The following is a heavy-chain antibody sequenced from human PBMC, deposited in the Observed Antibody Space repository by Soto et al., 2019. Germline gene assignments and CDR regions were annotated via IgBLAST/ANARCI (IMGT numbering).Heavy chain of an antibody. CDR3: ARGPDIVVVPAGYFYYYYMDV. CDR2: ISAYNGNT. Sequence: VASVKVSCKASGYTFTSYGISWVRQAPGQGLEWMGWISAYNGNTNYAQKLQGRVTMTTDTSTSTAYMELRSLRSDDTAVYYCARGPDIVVVPAGYFYYYYMDVWGKGTTVTVSS. CDR1: GYTFTSYG. D-gene: IGHD2-2*01. V-gene: IGHV1-18*01. J-gene: IGHJ6*03.